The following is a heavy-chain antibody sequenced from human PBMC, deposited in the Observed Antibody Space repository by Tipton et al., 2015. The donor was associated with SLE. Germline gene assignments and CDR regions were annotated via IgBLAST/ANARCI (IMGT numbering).Heavy chain of an antibody. CDR2: IDHSGVT. D-gene: IGHD6-13*01. V-gene: IGHV4-34*01. Sequence: LRLSCAASGFTFTSYVINWVRQAPGKGLEWIGDIDHSGVTHYNPSLKSRVTISRDTSGNQFSLNLSSVTASDTAVYFCTRAEFSSNWYMYWHFDLWGRGTLVTVSS. CDR3: TRAEFSSNWYMYWHFDL. CDR1: GFTFTSYV. J-gene: IGHJ2*01.